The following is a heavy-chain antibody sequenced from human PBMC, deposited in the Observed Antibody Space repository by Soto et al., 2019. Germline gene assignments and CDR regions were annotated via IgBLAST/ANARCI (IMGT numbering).Heavy chain of an antibody. CDR1: GGSISSSNW. Sequence: QVQLQESGPGLVKPSVTLSLTCAVSGGSISSSNWCSWVLQPPGKGLEWIGEIYHSGSTNYNPSLKSRFTISVDKSKNQFSLKLSSVTAAATAVYYCARETIYDSSGWGQGTLVTVSS. CDR2: IYHSGST. D-gene: IGHD3-22*01. J-gene: IGHJ4*02. V-gene: IGHV4-4*02. CDR3: ARETIYDSSG.